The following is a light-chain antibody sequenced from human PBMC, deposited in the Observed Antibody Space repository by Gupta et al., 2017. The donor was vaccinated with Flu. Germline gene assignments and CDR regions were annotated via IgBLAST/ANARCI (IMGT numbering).Light chain of an antibody. J-gene: IGKJ5*01. CDR1: RSISNN. V-gene: IGKV3-15*01. CDR2: GSS. CDR3: QQDNDWPRIT. Sequence: EIVMTQSPATLSLSPGDRATLSCRASRSISNNLAWYQQRAGQAPRLVIYGSSSRPTGVPARFSGSGYGTDVILTISSRQSEDFATYYCQQDNDWPRITFGQGTQVEIK.